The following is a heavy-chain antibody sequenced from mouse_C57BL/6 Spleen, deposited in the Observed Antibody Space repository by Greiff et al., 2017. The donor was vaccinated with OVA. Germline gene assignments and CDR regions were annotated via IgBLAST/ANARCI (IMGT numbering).Heavy chain of an antibody. CDR1: GFTFSSYT. J-gene: IGHJ4*01. CDR2: ISGGGGNT. D-gene: IGHD1-1*01. Sequence: EVQLVESGGGLVKPGGSLKLSCAASGFTFSSYTMSWVRQTPEQRLAWVATISGGGGNTYYPASVQGRFTISRDNAKNTRYLQMSSLRSEDTALYYGARPLTVVATDAMDYWGQGTSVTVSS. V-gene: IGHV5-9*01. CDR3: ARPLTVVATDAMDY.